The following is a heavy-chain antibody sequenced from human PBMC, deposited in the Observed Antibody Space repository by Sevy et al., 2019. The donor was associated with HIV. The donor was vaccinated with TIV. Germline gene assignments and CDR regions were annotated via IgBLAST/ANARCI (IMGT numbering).Heavy chain of an antibody. CDR3: ARGKSGYGYALNY. J-gene: IGHJ4*02. CDR1: GFTVNSNY. D-gene: IGHD5-18*01. CDR2: IHSDDTT. V-gene: IGHV3-66*01. Sequence: GGSLRLSCAASGFTVNSNYMTWVRQAPGKGLEGVSVIHSDDTTHHADSVKDRFTISRDNFKNTLYLHMSSLRAEDTAVYYCARGKSGYGYALNYWGQGTLVTVSS.